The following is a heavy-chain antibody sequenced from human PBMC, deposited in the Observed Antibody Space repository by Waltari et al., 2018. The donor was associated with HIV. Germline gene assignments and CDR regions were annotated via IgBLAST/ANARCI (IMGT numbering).Heavy chain of an antibody. V-gene: IGHV3-48*03. J-gene: IGHJ3*02. CDR1: GFTFSSYE. D-gene: IGHD3-22*01. CDR3: TCPPKTYDSSHAFDI. CDR2: ISSSGSTI. Sequence: AASGFTFSSYEMNWVRQAPGKGLEWVSYISSSGSTIYYADSVKGRFTISRDNAKNSLYLQMNSLRAEDTAVYYCTCPPKTYDSSHAFDIWGQGTMVTVSS.